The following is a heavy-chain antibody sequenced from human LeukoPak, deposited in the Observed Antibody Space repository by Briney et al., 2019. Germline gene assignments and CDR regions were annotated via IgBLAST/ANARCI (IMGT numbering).Heavy chain of an antibody. J-gene: IGHJ4*02. D-gene: IGHD1-26*01. V-gene: IGHV3-7*01. Sequence: GGSLRLSCAASGFTFSTYWMTWVRQAPGKGLEWVANIKEDGSDKYYVDSVKGRFTISRDNAKNSLYLQMNNLRAEDTAVYYCARDKYPGSGSYYIFDYWGQGTLVTVSS. CDR2: IKEDGSDK. CDR1: GFTFSTYW. CDR3: ARDKYPGSGSYYIFDY.